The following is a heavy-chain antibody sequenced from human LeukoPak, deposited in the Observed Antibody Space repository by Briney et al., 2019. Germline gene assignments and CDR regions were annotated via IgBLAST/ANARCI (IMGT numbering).Heavy chain of an antibody. Sequence: GASVKVSCKASGYTFTSYAMHWVRQAPGRRLEWMGWINAGNGNTKYSQKFQGRVTITRDTSASTAYMELSSLRSEDTAVYYCARDLLNYYGSGSPIGQVDPWGQGSLVTVSS. CDR2: INAGNGNT. J-gene: IGHJ5*02. CDR3: ARDLLNYYGSGSPIGQVDP. CDR1: GYTFTSYA. V-gene: IGHV1-3*01. D-gene: IGHD3-10*01.